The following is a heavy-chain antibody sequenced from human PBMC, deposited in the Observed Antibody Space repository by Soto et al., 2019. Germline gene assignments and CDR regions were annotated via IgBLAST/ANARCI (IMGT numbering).Heavy chain of an antibody. V-gene: IGHV4-30-4*01. J-gene: IGHJ4*02. CDR3: ARARDNWNVGVDY. CDR1: GGSISSGDYY. Sequence: PSETLSLTCTVSGGSISSGDYYWSWIRQPPGKGLEWIGYIYYSGSTYYNPSLKSRVTISVDTSKNQFSLKLSSVTAADTAVYYCARARDNWNVGVDYWGQGTLVTVSS. CDR2: IYYSGST. D-gene: IGHD1-1*01.